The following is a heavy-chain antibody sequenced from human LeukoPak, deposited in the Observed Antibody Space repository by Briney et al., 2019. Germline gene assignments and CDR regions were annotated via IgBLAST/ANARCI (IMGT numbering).Heavy chain of an antibody. D-gene: IGHD2/OR15-2a*01. J-gene: IGHJ5*02. CDR2: IYNSGNT. CDR3: VRRIPNAIEFDP. Sequence: GGSLRLSCAVSGFTFSSNRMNWIRQAPGKGLEWVSIIYNSGNTNYADSVKGRFIISRDTSKNTVFLQMNSLRAEDTAVYYCVRRIPNAIEFDPWGQGTLVTVSS. V-gene: IGHV3-66*01. CDR1: GFTFSSNR.